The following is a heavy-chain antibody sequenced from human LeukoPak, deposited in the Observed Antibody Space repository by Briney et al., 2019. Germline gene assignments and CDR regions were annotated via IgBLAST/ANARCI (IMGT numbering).Heavy chain of an antibody. D-gene: IGHD3-22*01. Sequence: GASVKVSCKASGYTFTDYNINWVRQAPGRGLEYVGYVSPHNGDTGYAQTFQGRVTMTRDMSINTANMELSSLRSEDTAVYYCLRHYYEYVAFDMWGQGTMVIVSS. V-gene: IGHV1-8*01. CDR3: LRHYYEYVAFDM. CDR1: GYTFTDYN. J-gene: IGHJ3*02. CDR2: VSPHNGDT.